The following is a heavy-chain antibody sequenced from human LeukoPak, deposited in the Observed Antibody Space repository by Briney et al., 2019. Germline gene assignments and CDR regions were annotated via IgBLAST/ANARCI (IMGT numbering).Heavy chain of an antibody. CDR1: GGSISSTIYY. V-gene: IGHV4-39*01. Sequence: SETLSLTCTVSGGSISSTIYYWGWIRQPPGKGLEWIGSIYYYGSTYYNPSLKSRVTISVDTSKNQFSLKLNSVTAADTAVYYCARPRLGFCSSTSCLWGYWGQGTLVTVSS. CDR3: ARPRLGFCSSTSCLWGY. J-gene: IGHJ4*02. CDR2: IYYYGST. D-gene: IGHD2-2*01.